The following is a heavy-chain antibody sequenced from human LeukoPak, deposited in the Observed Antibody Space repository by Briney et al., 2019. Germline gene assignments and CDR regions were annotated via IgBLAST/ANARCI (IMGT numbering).Heavy chain of an antibody. Sequence: ASVKDSCKASGGTFSSYAISWVRQAPGQGLEWMGGIIPIFGTANYAQKFQGRVTITADESTSTAYMELSSLRSEDTAVYYCARDTYCSGGSCYPQNYYYGMDVWGKGTTVTVSS. CDR3: ARDTYCSGGSCYPQNYYYGMDV. CDR1: GGTFSSYA. D-gene: IGHD2-15*01. J-gene: IGHJ6*04. CDR2: IIPIFGTA. V-gene: IGHV1-69*13.